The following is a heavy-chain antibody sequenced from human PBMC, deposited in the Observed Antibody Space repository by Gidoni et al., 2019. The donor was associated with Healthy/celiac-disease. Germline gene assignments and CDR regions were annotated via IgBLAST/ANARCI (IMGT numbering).Heavy chain of an antibody. D-gene: IGHD3-10*01. CDR2: ISYDGSNK. CDR3: AKDHLRGRQPDAFDI. V-gene: IGHV3-30*18. J-gene: IGHJ3*02. Sequence: QVQLLESGAGVVQPGRSLRLSCAASGFTLSRYGMHWVRQAPGKGLEWVAVISYDGSNKYYADSVKGRFTISRDNSKNTLYLQMNSLRAEDTAVYYCAKDHLRGRQPDAFDIWGQGTMVTVSS. CDR1: GFTLSRYG.